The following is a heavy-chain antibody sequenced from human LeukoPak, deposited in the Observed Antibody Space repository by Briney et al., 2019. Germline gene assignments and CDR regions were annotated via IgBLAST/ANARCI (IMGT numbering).Heavy chain of an antibody. Sequence: SVKVSCKASGGTLVTYSINWVRQAPGQGLEWMGGITPMFGTATSAQKFQGRVTITADESTTTVYMELSGLRSEDTAVYYCARRGYSYGHIDSWGQGTLVTVSS. J-gene: IGHJ4*02. CDR2: ITPMFGTA. D-gene: IGHD5-18*01. CDR3: ARRGYSYGHIDS. CDR1: GGTLVTYS. V-gene: IGHV1-69*13.